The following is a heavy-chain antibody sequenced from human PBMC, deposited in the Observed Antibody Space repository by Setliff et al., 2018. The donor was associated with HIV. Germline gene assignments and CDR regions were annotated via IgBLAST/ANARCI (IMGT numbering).Heavy chain of an antibody. Sequence: PSETLSLTCSVSTDSISNFHWSWMRQPAGKGLEWIGRIFGSGTTHYNPSLESRVTMSIDTSKNQFSLKLNSVTAADTAVYFCARDRSKYGTGSSAYNWFDPWGLGTLVTVSS. J-gene: IGHJ5*02. D-gene: IGHD3-16*01. V-gene: IGHV4-4*07. CDR3: ARDRSKYGTGSSAYNWFDP. CDR1: TDSISNFH. CDR2: IFGSGTT.